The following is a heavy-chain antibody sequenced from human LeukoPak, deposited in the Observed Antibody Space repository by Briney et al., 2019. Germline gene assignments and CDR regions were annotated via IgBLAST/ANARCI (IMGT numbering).Heavy chain of an antibody. D-gene: IGHD6-13*01. J-gene: IGHJ4*02. CDR3: ARAMRKAAAGTFYFDY. Sequence: SQTLSLTCAISGDSVSSNSATWNWIRQSPSRGLEWLGRTYDRSKWYNDCAVSVKSRITINPDTSKNQFSLQLNSVTPEDTAVYYCARAMRKAAAGTFYFDYWGQGTLVTVSS. V-gene: IGHV6-1*01. CDR2: TYDRSKWYN. CDR1: GDSVSSNSAT.